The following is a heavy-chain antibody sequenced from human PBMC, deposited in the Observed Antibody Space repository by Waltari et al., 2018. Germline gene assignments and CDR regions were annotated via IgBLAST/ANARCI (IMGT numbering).Heavy chain of an antibody. V-gene: IGHV4-38-2*01. CDR1: GYSISRGYY. D-gene: IGHD6-19*01. CDR3: ARGIAVAGTVYGY. J-gene: IGHJ4*02. Sequence: QVQLQESGPGLVKPSETLSLTCAVSGYSISRGYYWGWIRQPPGKGLEWIGSIDHSGSTYCNPSLKSRVTISVYTSKNQFSLKLSSVTAADTAVYYCARGIAVAGTVYGYWGQGTLVTVSS. CDR2: IDHSGST.